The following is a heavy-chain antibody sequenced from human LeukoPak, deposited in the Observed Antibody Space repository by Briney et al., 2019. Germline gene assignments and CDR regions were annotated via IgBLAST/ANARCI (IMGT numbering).Heavy chain of an antibody. Sequence: ASVKVSCKASGYTFTSYYMHWVRQAPGQGLEWMGIINPSGGSTSYAQKFQGRVTMTRDTSTSTVYMELSSLRSKDTAVYYCARDRYYYDSSGYYFFWGQGTLVTVSS. CDR2: INPSGGST. V-gene: IGHV1-46*01. J-gene: IGHJ4*02. D-gene: IGHD3-22*01. CDR3: ARDRYYYDSSGYYFF. CDR1: GYTFTSYY.